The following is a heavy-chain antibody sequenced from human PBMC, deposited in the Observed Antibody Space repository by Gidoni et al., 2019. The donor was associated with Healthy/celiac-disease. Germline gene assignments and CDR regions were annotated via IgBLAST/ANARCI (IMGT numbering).Heavy chain of an antibody. CDR1: GFTLSRSA. V-gene: IGHV3-73*01. Sequence: EVQSVAPGGGFVQPGGSLKLTCETSGFTLSRSAMHWVRQASGNGLEVVGRSRSKANSYATAYAASVKFRFTISRDDSKNTAYLQMNCLKAEDTAVYYCTRRGSGSYYQYSDYWGQGTLVTVSS. CDR3: TRRGSGSYYQYSDY. J-gene: IGHJ4*02. CDR2: SRSKANSYAT. D-gene: IGHD3-10*01.